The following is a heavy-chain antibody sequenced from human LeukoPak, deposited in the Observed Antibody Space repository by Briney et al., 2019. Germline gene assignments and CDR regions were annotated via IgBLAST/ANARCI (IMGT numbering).Heavy chain of an antibody. CDR3: AKGRPSLYGSETYYDY. CDR2: ICWNSGDI. CDR1: GFTFDDYA. Sequence: PGGSLRLSCAASGFTFDDYAMHWVRQAPGKGLEWVSGICWNSGDIGYADSVKGRFTISRDNAKNSLYLQMNSLRAEDTALYYCAKGRPSLYGSETYYDYWGQGTLVTVSS. D-gene: IGHD3-10*01. J-gene: IGHJ4*02. V-gene: IGHV3-9*01.